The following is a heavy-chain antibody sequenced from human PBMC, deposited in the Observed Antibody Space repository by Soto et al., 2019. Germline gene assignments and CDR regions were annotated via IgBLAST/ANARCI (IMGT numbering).Heavy chain of an antibody. CDR2: IYYSGST. CDR1: RGPIRRYY. V-gene: IGHV4-59*08. D-gene: IGHD2-2*01. J-gene: IGHJ4*02. CDR3: ASLGGVVPAAL. Sequence: ENLSLTFTLSRGPIRRYYWSPIRQPPGKGLEWIGYIYYSGSTNYNPSLKSRVTISVDTSKNQFSLKLSSVTAADTAVYYCASLGGVVPAALWGQGTLVTVSS.